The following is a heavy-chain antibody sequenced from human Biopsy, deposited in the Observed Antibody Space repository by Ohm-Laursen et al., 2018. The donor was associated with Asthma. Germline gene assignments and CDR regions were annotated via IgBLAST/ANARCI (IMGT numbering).Heavy chain of an antibody. D-gene: IGHD7-27*01. CDR1: GFAVSRDH. V-gene: IGHV3-66*02. Sequence: SLRLSCTAPGFAVSRDHMFWVRQAPGKGLEWVSVIYSGGTSHTADSVRGRFTISRDYSKNTLYLQMNSLRPEDTAVYYCARDAPTGGYIDYWGLGTLVTVSS. J-gene: IGHJ4*02. CDR2: IYSGGTS. CDR3: ARDAPTGGYIDY.